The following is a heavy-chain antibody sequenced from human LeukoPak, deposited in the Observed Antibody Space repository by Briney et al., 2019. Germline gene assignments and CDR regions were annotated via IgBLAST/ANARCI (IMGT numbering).Heavy chain of an antibody. D-gene: IGHD6-19*01. CDR3: ASDTVAGTG. Sequence: PSETLSLTCAVFGGSFSDYYWGWIRQPPGKGLEWIGEINHSGITNYNPSLKSRVTISADTSKNQFSLKLSSVTAADTSVYYCASDTVAGTGWGQGTLVTVSS. CDR2: INHSGIT. CDR1: GGSFSDYY. J-gene: IGHJ4*02. V-gene: IGHV4-34*01.